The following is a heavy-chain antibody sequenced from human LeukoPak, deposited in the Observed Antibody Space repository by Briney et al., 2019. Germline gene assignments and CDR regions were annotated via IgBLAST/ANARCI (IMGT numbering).Heavy chain of an antibody. V-gene: IGHV3-23*01. CDR3: ARHDGFIPY. D-gene: IGHD3-16*02. CDR1: GFTFSDYA. CDR2: ISDSGGST. Sequence: GGSLRLSCVASGFTFSDYAMSWVRQAPGKGLEWVSGISDSGGSTYYADSVKGRCTISRDNSKNTVSLQMNNLRAEDTAVYFCARHDGFIPYWGQGTLVTVTS. J-gene: IGHJ4*02.